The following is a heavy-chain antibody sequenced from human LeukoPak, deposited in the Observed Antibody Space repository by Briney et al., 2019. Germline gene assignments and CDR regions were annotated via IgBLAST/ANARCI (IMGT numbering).Heavy chain of an antibody. V-gene: IGHV1-2*02. Sequence: ASVKVSCKASGYTFNGYYIHWVRQAPGQGLGWMGWISPNTGGTKFAQKFQGRVTMTRDTSISTAYMELSRLRSGDTAVYYCARVVRVGGYSRNFDYWGQGTLVTVSS. CDR3: ARVVRVGGYSRNFDY. J-gene: IGHJ4*02. D-gene: IGHD4-23*01. CDR2: ISPNTGGT. CDR1: GYTFNGYY.